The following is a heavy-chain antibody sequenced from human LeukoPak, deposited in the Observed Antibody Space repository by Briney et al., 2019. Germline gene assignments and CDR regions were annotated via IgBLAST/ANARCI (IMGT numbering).Heavy chain of an antibody. CDR3: AKLPSSWYYFDY. V-gene: IGHV3-23*01. J-gene: IGHJ4*02. CDR1: GFTFSSYA. CDR2: ISGSGGST. D-gene: IGHD6-13*01. Sequence: PGGSLRLSCAACGFTFSSYAMSWVRQAPGKGLEWASAISGSGGSTYYADSVKGRFTISRDNSKNTLYLQMNSLRAEDTAVYYCAKLPSSWYYFDYWGQGTLVTVSS.